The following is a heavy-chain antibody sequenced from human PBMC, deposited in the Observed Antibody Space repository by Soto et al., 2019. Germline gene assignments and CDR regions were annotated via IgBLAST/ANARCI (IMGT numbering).Heavy chain of an antibody. J-gene: IGHJ4*02. D-gene: IGHD3-22*01. V-gene: IGHV3-33*01. CDR2: IWYDGSSE. CDR1: GFTFSTYG. Sequence: PGGYVRLSCAASGFTFSTYGMHWVHQAPGKGLEWVAVIWYDGSSEYYADSVKGRFTISRDNSKNTLYLQMNSLRAEDTAVYYCARDGPTNYYYDSSGYVHNFDYCGQGPLVTVSS. CDR3: ARDGPTNYYYDSSGYVHNFDY.